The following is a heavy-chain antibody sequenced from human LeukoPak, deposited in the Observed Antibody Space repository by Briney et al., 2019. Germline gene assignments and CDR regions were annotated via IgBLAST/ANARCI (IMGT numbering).Heavy chain of an antibody. V-gene: IGHV3-23*01. Sequence: PGGSLRLSCAASGFTFSSYAMTWARQAPGKGLEWVSGISGSGGRTYYADYVKGRFTISRDNSKNTLYLQMNSLRAEDTAVYYCARDLESSSFIFDYWGQGTLVTVSS. J-gene: IGHJ4*02. CDR2: ISGSGGRT. CDR1: GFTFSSYA. CDR3: ARDLESSSFIFDY. D-gene: IGHD6-6*01.